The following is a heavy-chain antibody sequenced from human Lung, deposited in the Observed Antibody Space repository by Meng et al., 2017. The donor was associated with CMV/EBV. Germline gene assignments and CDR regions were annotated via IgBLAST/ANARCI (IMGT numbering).Heavy chain of an antibody. CDR2: IPHRGSS. D-gene: IGHD3-10*01. Sequence: GQLREPGPALGKPSETLSLTCAVSGDSITNHNWWAWVRQPPGKGLEWIGEIPHRGSSAYNPSLKSRVSMSIDKSKNQFSLKLTSVTAADTAVYHCLRRSGGSVWGQGTLVTVSS. CDR3: LRRSGGSV. V-gene: IGHV4-4*02. J-gene: IGHJ1*01. CDR1: GDSITNHNW.